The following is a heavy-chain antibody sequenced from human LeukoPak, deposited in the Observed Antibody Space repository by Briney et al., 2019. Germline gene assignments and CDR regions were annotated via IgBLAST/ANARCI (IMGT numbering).Heavy chain of an antibody. CDR1: GFTVSSSY. J-gene: IGHJ4*02. V-gene: IGHV3-66*01. D-gene: IGHD6-13*01. CDR3: ARDLEAANTYYFDY. CDR2: ISSAGTT. Sequence: GRSLRLSCAASGFTVSSSYMSWVRQAPGKGLEWVSIISSAGTTYYADSVKSRFTISGDNSKNTVYLQVNSLRDEDTAVYYCARDLEAANTYYFDYWGQGTMVTVSS.